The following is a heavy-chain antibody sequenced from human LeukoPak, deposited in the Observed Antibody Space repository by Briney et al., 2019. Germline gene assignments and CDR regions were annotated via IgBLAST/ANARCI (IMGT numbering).Heavy chain of an antibody. J-gene: IGHJ5*02. D-gene: IGHD4-17*01. CDR2: INSDGSST. CDR3: ARDLYGDYEYNWFDP. V-gene: IGHV3-74*01. CDR1: GFTFSSYW. Sequence: PGGSLRLSCAASGFTFSSYWMHWVRQAPGKGLVWVSRINSDGSSTSYADSVKGRFTISRDNAKNTLYLQMNSLRAEDTAVYYCARDLYGDYEYNWFDPRGQGTLVTVSS.